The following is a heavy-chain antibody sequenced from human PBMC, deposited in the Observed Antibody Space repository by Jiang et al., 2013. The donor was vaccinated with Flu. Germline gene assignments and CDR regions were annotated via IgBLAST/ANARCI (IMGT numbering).Heavy chain of an antibody. V-gene: IGHV1-69*02. Sequence: QSGSELKKPGSSVKVSCKASGGTFSTYTINWVRQAPGQGLEWMGRIIPILGVASYAQKSQDRVTLTADKFTNTAYMELTSLRSEDTAVYYCARASCGGDCYSGGLAYFYFDYWGQGTMVTVSS. CDR2: IIPILGVA. D-gene: IGHD2-21*02. J-gene: IGHJ4*02. CDR3: ARASCGGDCYSGGLAYFYFDY. CDR1: GGTFSTYT.